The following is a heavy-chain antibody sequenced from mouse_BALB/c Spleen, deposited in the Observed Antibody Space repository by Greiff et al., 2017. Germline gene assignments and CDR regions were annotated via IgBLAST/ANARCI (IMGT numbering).Heavy chain of an antibody. CDR2: ISSGSSTI. D-gene: IGHD1-2*01. CDR1: GFTFSSFG. CDR3: ARTGFITTATPYAMDY. V-gene: IGHV5-17*02. Sequence: EVMLVESGGGLVQPGGSRKLSCAASGFTFSSFGMHWVRQAPEKGLEWVAYISSGSSTIYYADTVKGRFTISRDNPKNTLFLQMTSLRSEDTAMYYCARTGFITTATPYAMDYWGQGTSVTVSS. J-gene: IGHJ4*01.